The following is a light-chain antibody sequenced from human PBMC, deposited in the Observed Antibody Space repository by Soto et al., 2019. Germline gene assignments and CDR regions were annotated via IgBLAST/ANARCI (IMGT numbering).Light chain of an antibody. J-gene: IGKJ1*01. CDR2: GAS. CDR3: QQTYSSSWT. CDR1: QSVRNY. Sequence: DIQVTQSTFSLSAPVGDGVTISCGASQSVRNYLNWYQHKPGIAPKLLIYGASRLQTGVPSRFSGSGSGTDFTLTVSSLQPEDFATYYCQQTYSSSWTFGQGTKVDIK. V-gene: IGKV1-39*01.